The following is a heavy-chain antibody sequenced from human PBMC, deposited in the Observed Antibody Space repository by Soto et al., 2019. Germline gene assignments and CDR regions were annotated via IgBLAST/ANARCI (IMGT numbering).Heavy chain of an antibody. V-gene: IGHV2-70*01. CDR3: ARIQTGGYSFYGMDV. D-gene: IGHD5-18*01. CDR2: IDWDDDK. Sequence: SGPTLVNPTQTLTLTCTFSGFSLSTSGMCVSWIRQPPGKALEWLALIDWDDDKYYSTSLKTRLTISKDTSKNQVVLTMTNMDPVDTATYYCARIQTGGYSFYGMDVWGQGXTVTVYS. CDR1: GFSLSTSGMC. J-gene: IGHJ6*02.